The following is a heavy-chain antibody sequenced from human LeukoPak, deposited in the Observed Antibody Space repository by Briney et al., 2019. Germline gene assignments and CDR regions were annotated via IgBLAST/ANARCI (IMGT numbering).Heavy chain of an antibody. D-gene: IGHD3-22*01. CDR2: IKSKTDGGTT. V-gene: IGHV3-15*01. Sequence: GGSLRLSCAASGFTFSSYAMSWVRQAPGKGLEWVGRIKSKTDGGTTDYAAPVKGRFTISRDDSKNTLYLQMNSLKTEDTAVYYCTTDGHYYDSSYDYWGQGTLVTVSS. CDR1: GFTFSSYA. J-gene: IGHJ4*02. CDR3: TTDGHYYDSSYDY.